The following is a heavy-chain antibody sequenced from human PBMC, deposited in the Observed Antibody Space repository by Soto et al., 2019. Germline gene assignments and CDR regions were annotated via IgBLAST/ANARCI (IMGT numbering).Heavy chain of an antibody. CDR1: GGSFSGYY. Sequence: PSETLSLTCAGYGGSFSGYYWSWIRQPPGKGLEWIGEINHSGSTNYNPSLKSRVTISVDTSKNQFSLKLSSVTAADTAVYYCARGGGYSYGYSVYWGQGALVTAPQ. CDR3: ARGGGYSYGYSVY. D-gene: IGHD5-18*01. J-gene: IGHJ4*02. V-gene: IGHV4-34*01. CDR2: INHSGST.